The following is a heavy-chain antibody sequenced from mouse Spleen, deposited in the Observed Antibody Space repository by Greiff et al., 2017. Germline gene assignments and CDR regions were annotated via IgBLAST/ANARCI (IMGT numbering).Heavy chain of an antibody. CDR2: IYPRDGST. Sequence: VQLQQSDAELVKPGASVKISCKVSGYTFTDHTIHWMKQRPEQGLEWIGYIYPRDGSTKYNEKFKGKATLTADKSSSTAYMQLSSLTYEDSAVYYCARESSGYLYAMDYWGQGTSVTVSS. CDR3: ARESSGYLYAMDY. V-gene: IGHV1-78*01. J-gene: IGHJ4*01. D-gene: IGHD3-1*01. CDR1: GYTFTDHT.